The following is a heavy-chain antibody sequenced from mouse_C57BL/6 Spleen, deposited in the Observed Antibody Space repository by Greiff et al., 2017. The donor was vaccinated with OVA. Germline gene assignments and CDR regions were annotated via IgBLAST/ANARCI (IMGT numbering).Heavy chain of an antibody. V-gene: IGHV1-61*01. Sequence: VQLQQPGAELVRPGSSVKLSCKASGYTFTSYWMDWVKQRPGQGLEWIGNIYPSDSETHYNQKFKDKATLTVDKSSSTAYMQLSSLTSEDSAVYYCARREDGYFFAYWGQGTLVTVSA. J-gene: IGHJ3*01. D-gene: IGHD2-3*01. CDR2: IYPSDSET. CDR3: ARREDGYFFAY. CDR1: GYTFTSYW.